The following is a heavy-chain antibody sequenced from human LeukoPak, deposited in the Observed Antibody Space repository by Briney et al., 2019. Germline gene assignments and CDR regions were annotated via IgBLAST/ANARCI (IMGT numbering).Heavy chain of an antibody. CDR3: ARELHPGFGELYERENDY. V-gene: IGHV7-4-1*02. Sequence: ASVKVSCKASGYPFTHYALNWVRQAPGQGLEWMGWINTNTGNPTYAQGFTGRFVFSLDTSVSTAYLQISSLKAEDTAVYYCARELHPGFGELYERENDYWGQGTLVTVSS. CDR1: GYPFTHYA. J-gene: IGHJ4*02. D-gene: IGHD3-10*01. CDR2: INTNTGNP.